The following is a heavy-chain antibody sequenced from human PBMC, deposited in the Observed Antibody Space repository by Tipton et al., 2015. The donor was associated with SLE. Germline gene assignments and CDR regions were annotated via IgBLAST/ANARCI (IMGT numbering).Heavy chain of an antibody. D-gene: IGHD2-2*01. J-gene: IGHJ4*02. CDR3: ARGDCSSTSCLHY. CDR1: GGSISSYY. Sequence: TLSLTCTVSGGSISSYYWSWIRQPPGKGLEWIGYIYYSGSTNYNPSLKSRVTISVDTSKNQFSLKLSSVTAADTAVYYCARGDCSSTSCLHYWGQGTLVTVSS. V-gene: IGHV4-59*01. CDR2: IYYSGST.